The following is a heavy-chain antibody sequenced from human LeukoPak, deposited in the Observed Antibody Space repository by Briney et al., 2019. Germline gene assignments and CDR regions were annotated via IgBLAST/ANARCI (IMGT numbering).Heavy chain of an antibody. J-gene: IGHJ4*02. CDR3: ARGIESYGDYGY. V-gene: IGHV4-59*01. Sequence: SETLSLTCTVSGGSISGSYWSWIRQPSGKGLEWIAYMYNSGSTNYNPSLKSRVTISIDTSKNQFSLKLSSLTAADTPIYYCARGIESYGDYGYWGQGILVTVSS. CDR1: GGSISGSY. CDR2: MYNSGST. D-gene: IGHD4-17*01.